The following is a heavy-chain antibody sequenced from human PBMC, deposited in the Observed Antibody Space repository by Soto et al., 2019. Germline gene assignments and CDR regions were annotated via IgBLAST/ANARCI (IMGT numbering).Heavy chain of an antibody. J-gene: IGHJ4*02. Sequence: PSETLSLTCAVYGGSFSGYYWSWIRQPPGKGLEWIGEINHSGSTNYNPSLKSRVTISVDTSKNQFSLKLSSVTAADTAVYYCASGRGAARLYYWGQGTLVTVSS. CDR2: INHSGST. V-gene: IGHV4-34*01. CDR1: GGSFSGYY. CDR3: ASGRGAARLYY. D-gene: IGHD6-6*01.